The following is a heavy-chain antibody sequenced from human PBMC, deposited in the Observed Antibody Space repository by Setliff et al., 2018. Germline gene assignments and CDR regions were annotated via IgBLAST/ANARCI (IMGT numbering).Heavy chain of an antibody. V-gene: IGHV4-61*02. Sequence: SETLSLTCTVSGGSVSSGSYYWSWIRQPAGKGLEWIGRIYTSGSTNYNPSLKSRVTMSVDTSKNHFSLKLSSVTAADTAVYYCARKGISALSGAFDMWGQGTMVTVSS. CDR2: IYTSGST. CDR3: ARKGISALSGAFDM. CDR1: GGSVSSGSYY. D-gene: IGHD1-26*01. J-gene: IGHJ3*02.